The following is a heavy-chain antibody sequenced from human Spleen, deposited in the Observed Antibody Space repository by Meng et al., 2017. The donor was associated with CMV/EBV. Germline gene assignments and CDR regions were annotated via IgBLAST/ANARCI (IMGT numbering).Heavy chain of an antibody. CDR1: GFTVSSNY. J-gene: IGHJ3*02. V-gene: IGHV3-53*01. Sequence: GESLKISCAASGFTVSSNYMSWVRQAPGKGLEWVSVIYSGGSTYYADSVKGRFTISRDNSKNTLYLQMNSLRAEDTAVYYCARASLYCSSTSCSNDAFDIWGQGAMVTVSS. CDR2: IYSGGST. D-gene: IGHD2-2*01. CDR3: ARASLYCSSTSCSNDAFDI.